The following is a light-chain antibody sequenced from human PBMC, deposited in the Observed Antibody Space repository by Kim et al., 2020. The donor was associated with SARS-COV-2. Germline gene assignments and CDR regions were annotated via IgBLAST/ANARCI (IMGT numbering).Light chain of an antibody. J-gene: IGLJ1*01. CDR1: SRDIGAYNF. CDR3: CSFSGSGTLFYV. V-gene: IGLV2-23*02. CDR2: EVT. Sequence: QSALTQPASVSGSPGQSITVSCTGTSRDIGAYNFVSWYQQHPGRAPKLMIFEVTKRPSGVSNRFSGSKSGNTASLTISGLQAEDEADYYCCSFSGSGTLFYVFGTGTKVTFL.